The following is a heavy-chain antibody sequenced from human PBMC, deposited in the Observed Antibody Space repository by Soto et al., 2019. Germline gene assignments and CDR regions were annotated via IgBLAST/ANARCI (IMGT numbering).Heavy chain of an antibody. V-gene: IGHV3-30-3*01. CDR1: GFTFSSYA. Sequence: GGSLRLSCAASGFTFSSYAMHWVRQAPGKGLEWVAVISYDGSNKYYADSVKGRFTISRDNSKNTLYLQMNSLRAEDTAVYYCARDQTAVDISHYFDYWGQGTLVTVSS. CDR3: ARDQTAVDISHYFDY. D-gene: IGHD6-19*01. J-gene: IGHJ4*02. CDR2: ISYDGSNK.